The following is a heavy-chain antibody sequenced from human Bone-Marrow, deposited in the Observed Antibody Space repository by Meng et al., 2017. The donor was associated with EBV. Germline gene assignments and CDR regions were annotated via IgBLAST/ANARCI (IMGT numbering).Heavy chain of an antibody. CDR2: ISYDGSNK. J-gene: IGHJ4*02. V-gene: IGHV3-30*18. Sequence: GPLGGCGGGVVQPGGALRLSCAASGFTFSSYGMHWVRQAPGKGLEWVAVISYDGSNKYYADSVKGRFTISRDNSKNTLYLQMNSLRAEDTAVYYCAKDARVGVTTVYWGQGTLVTVSS. CDR1: GFTFSSYG. D-gene: IGHD4-17*01. CDR3: AKDARVGVTTVY.